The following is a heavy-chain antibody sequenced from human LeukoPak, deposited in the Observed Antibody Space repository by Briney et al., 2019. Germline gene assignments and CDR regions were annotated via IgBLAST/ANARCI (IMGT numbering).Heavy chain of an antibody. CDR2: IYTSGST. V-gene: IGHV4-4*09. D-gene: IGHD6-6*01. CDR1: GGSISSYY. CDR3: ARHLVAAPFFDP. J-gene: IGHJ5*02. Sequence: SETLSLTCSVSGGSISSYYWSWIRQPPGKGLEWIGYIYTSGSTNYNPSLKSRVTISVDTSKNQFSLKLSSVTAADTAVYYCARHLVAAPFFDPWGQGTLVTVSS.